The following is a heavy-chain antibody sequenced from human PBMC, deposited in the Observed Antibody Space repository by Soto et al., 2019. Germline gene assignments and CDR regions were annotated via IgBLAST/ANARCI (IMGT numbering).Heavy chain of an antibody. V-gene: IGHV3-23*01. D-gene: IGHD3-3*01. CDR2: ISGSGGST. J-gene: IGHJ6*02. CDR3: AKVGPPYYDLSLKYYYGMDV. Sequence: PGGSLRLSCAASGFTFSSYAMSWVRQAPGKGLEWVSAISGSGGSTYYADSVKGRFTISRDNSKNTLYLQMNSLRAEDTAVYYWAKVGPPYYDLSLKYYYGMDVWGQGTTVTVSS. CDR1: GFTFSSYA.